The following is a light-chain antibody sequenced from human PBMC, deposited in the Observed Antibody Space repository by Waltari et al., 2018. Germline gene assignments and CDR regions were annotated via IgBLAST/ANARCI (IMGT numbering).Light chain of an antibody. CDR3: CSYAGSYTL. V-gene: IGLV2-11*01. CDR2: VVS. CDR1: SSDVGGYNY. J-gene: IGLJ2*01. Sequence: QSALTQPRSVSGSPGQSVTISCTGTSSDVGGYNYVPWYQQHPGKAPKLMIYVVSKRPSGVPDLFSGSKSGNTASLTISGLQAEDEADYYCCSYAGSYTLFGGGTKLTVL.